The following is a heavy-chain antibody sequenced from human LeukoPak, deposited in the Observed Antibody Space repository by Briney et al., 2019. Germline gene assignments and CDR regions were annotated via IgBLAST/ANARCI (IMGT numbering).Heavy chain of an antibody. V-gene: IGHV3-74*01. Sequence: GGSLRLSCAASGFTFSSYAMSWVRQAPGKGLEWVSRINSDGSSTSYADSVKGRFTISRDNAKNTLYLQMNSLRAEDTAVYYCATPERGYSGYRFDYWGQGTLVTVSS. CDR1: GFTFSSYA. J-gene: IGHJ4*02. CDR2: INSDGSST. CDR3: ATPERGYSGYRFDY. D-gene: IGHD5-12*01.